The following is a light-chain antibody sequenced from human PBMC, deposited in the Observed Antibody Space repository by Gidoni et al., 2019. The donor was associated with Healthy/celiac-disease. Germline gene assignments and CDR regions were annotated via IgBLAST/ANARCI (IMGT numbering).Light chain of an antibody. V-gene: IGKV3-11*01. CDR1: QSVSSY. CDR3: QQRSNWPPLT. J-gene: IGKJ4*01. CDR2: DAS. Sequence: EIVLTQSPATLSLSPGGSATLSCRASQSVSSYLAWYQQKPGQAPRLLIYDASNRATGIPARFSGSGSGTDFTLTISSLEPEDFAVYYCQQRSNWPPLTFXGXTKVEIK.